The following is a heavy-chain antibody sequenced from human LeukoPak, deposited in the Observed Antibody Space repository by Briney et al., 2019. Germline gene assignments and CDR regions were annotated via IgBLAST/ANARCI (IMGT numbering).Heavy chain of an antibody. CDR3: ARANPFEYDSSGYYD. D-gene: IGHD3-22*01. Sequence: SVKVSCKASGGTFSSYAISWVRQAPGQGLGWMGGIIPIFGTANYAQKFQGRVTIAADESTSTAYVELSSLRSEDTAVYYCARANPFEYDSSGYYDWGQGTLVTVSS. V-gene: IGHV1-69*13. CDR2: IIPIFGTA. CDR1: GGTFSSYA. J-gene: IGHJ4*02.